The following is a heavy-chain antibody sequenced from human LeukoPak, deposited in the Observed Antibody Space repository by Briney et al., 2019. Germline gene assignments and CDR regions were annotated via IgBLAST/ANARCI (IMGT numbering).Heavy chain of an antibody. CDR2: ISSSSSYI. V-gene: IGHV3-21*01. J-gene: IGHJ4*02. CDR3: ARDTYYYGSGSYYLIDY. Sequence: PGGSLRLSCAASGFTLSSYSMNWVRQAPGKGLEWVSSISSSSSYIYYADSVKGRFTISRDNAKNSLYLQMNSLRAEDTAVYYCARDTYYYGSGSYYLIDYWGQGTLVTVSS. CDR1: GFTLSSYS. D-gene: IGHD3-10*01.